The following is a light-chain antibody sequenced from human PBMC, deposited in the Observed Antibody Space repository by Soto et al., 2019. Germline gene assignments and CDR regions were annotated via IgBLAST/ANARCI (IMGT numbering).Light chain of an antibody. V-gene: IGKV1-9*01. CDR2: AAS. Sequence: DIQLTQSPSFLSASVGDRVTITRRASQGISSYLAWYQQKPGKAPKLLIHAASTLQSGVPSRFSGSGSGTEFTLTISSLQPEDFATYYCQQLNSYPLTFGGGTKVDIK. J-gene: IGKJ4*01. CDR1: QGISSY. CDR3: QQLNSYPLT.